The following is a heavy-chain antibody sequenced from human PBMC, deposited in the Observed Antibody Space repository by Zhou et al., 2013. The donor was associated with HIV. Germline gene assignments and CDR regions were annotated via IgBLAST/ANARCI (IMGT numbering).Heavy chain of an antibody. J-gene: IGHJ6*02. V-gene: IGHV1-8*01. CDR1: GYTLSSSD. D-gene: IGHD3-10*01. CDR3: ARRGSWGDHTNMIRGGLDV. Sequence: QVQLVQSATEVKKPGASVKVSCKASGYTLSSSDMHWVRQATGQGLEWLGWMNPETGKSVYAQKFQDRVTMTRNTSISTAYMELSGLKSEDTAVYYCARRGSWGDHTNMIRGGLDVWGRGTTVTVSS. CDR2: MNPETGKS.